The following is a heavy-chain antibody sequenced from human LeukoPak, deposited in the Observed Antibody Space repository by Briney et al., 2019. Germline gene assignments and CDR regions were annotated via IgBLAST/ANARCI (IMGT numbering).Heavy chain of an antibody. CDR1: GYTLTELS. CDR3: ATGELAYCGGDCSRSLPPDY. V-gene: IGHV1-24*01. J-gene: IGHJ4*02. CDR2: FDPEDGGT. Sequence: ASVKVSCKVSGYTLTELSMHWVRQAPGKGLGWMGGFDPEDGGTIYAQKFQGRVTMTEDTSTDTAYMELSSLRSEDTAVYYCATGELAYCGGDCSRSLPPDYWGQGTLVTVSS. D-gene: IGHD2-21*02.